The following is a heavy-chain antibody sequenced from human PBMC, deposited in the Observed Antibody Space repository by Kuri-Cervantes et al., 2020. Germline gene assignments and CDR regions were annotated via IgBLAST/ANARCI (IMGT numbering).Heavy chain of an antibody. V-gene: IGHV3-33*08. D-gene: IGHD3-3*01. J-gene: IGHJ4*02. CDR3: ARDHRVVQDY. CDR1: RFTFSRYG. Sequence: GESLKISCVASRFTFSRYGVHWVCQAPGKGLEWVAGIWYDGSNKDNVDSVKGRSTISRDNSKNTPFLQMNSLRAEDTAVYYCARDHRVVQDYWGQGTLVTVSS. CDR2: IWYDGSNK.